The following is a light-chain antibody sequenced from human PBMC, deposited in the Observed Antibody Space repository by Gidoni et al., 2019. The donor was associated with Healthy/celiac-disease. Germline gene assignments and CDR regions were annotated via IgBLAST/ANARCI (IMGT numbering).Light chain of an antibody. J-gene: IGKJ2*01. V-gene: IGKV3-20*01. Sequence: ILSTQSPGTLSLSPGERATLSCRASQSVSSSYLAWYQQKPGQAPRLLIYGASSRATGIPDRFSGSGSGTDFTLTISRLEPEDFAVYYCQQYGSSPRTFGQGTKLEIK. CDR3: QQYGSSPRT. CDR1: QSVSSSY. CDR2: GAS.